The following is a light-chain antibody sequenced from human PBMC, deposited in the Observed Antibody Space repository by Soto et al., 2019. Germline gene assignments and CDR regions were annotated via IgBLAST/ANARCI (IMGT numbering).Light chain of an antibody. Sequence: IVLTQSPGTLSLSPGERGTLSCRASQRFGSSNLAWYQQKPGQAPRLLIYSTSSRATGIPDRFSGSGSGTDFTLTISRLEPEDFAVYYCQQYGSSPPITFGQGTRLEIK. V-gene: IGKV3-20*01. CDR1: QRFGSSN. CDR2: STS. CDR3: QQYGSSPPIT. J-gene: IGKJ5*01.